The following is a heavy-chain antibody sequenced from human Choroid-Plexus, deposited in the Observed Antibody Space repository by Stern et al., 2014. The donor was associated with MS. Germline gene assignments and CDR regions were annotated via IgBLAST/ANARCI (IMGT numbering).Heavy chain of an antibody. CDR2: ISYDGSAK. D-gene: IGHD2-15*01. V-gene: IGHV3-30*18. J-gene: IGHJ4*02. Sequence: QVPLVESGGGVAKPGRTLILSCAASGFTFSNYGMHWVRQAPGKGLEGGALISYDGSAKYYADSVKGRFTIFRDNSKNTLYMHMNSLRAEDTAVYYCAKDRQWSTYFFDYWGQGSLVTVSS. CDR3: AKDRQWSTYFFDY. CDR1: GFTFSNYG.